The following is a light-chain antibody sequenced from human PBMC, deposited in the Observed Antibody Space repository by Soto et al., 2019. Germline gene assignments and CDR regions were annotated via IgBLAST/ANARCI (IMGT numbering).Light chain of an antibody. CDR2: EVS. J-gene: IGLJ2*01. Sequence: QSVLTQPASVSGSPGQSITISCTGTSSDVGGYNYVSWYQQHPGKAPKLMIYEVSNRPSGVSNRFSGSKSGNTASLTISGLQAEDEADYYCATWDGSLTGEVFGGGTKVTVL. V-gene: IGLV2-14*01. CDR1: SSDVGGYNY. CDR3: ATWDGSLTGEV.